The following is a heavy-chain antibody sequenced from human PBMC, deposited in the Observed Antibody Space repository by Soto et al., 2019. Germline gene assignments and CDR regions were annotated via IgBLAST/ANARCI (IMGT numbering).Heavy chain of an antibody. Sequence: PSQTLSLTCVISGDSVSSNSAAWNWIRQSPSRSLEWLGRTYYRSKWYNDYAVSVKSRITINPDTSKNQFSLQLNSVTPEDTAVYYCAREIVAYCGGDCSNPYYVDYWGQGTLVTV. J-gene: IGHJ4*02. CDR1: GDSVSSNSAA. CDR3: AREIVAYCGGDCSNPYYVDY. CDR2: TYYRSKWYN. D-gene: IGHD2-21*02. V-gene: IGHV6-1*01.